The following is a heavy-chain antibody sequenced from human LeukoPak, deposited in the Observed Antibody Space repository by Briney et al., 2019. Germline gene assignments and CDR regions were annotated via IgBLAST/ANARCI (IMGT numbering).Heavy chain of an antibody. V-gene: IGHV3-21*06. CDR1: GFAFSDYS. CDR3: ASGGPTVWGY. J-gene: IGHJ4*02. Sequence: PGGSLRLSCAASGFAFSDYSMNWVRQAPGKGLEWISAITSDSNLIYYADSMRGRITISRDNAENSVYLQMNGLRAEDTAIYYCASGGPTVWGYWGQGALVIVSS. D-gene: IGHD3-16*01. CDR2: ITSDSNLI.